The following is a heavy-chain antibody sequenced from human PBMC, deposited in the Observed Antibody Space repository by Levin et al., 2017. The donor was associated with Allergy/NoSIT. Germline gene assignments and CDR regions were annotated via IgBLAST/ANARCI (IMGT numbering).Heavy chain of an antibody. D-gene: IGHD6-19*01. CDR2: ITARSGSI. V-gene: IGHV3-11*01. J-gene: IGHJ4*02. CDR1: GFSFSDYA. CDR3: AKDGKAITYSSGWLYYFDH. Sequence: NAGGSLRLSCAASGFSFSDYAMSWIRQAPGKGLEYISYITARSGSIKYADSVKGRFTISRDNAKNSLYLQMNSLRADDTAIYYCAKDGKAITYSSGWLYYFDHWGQGSLVTVSS.